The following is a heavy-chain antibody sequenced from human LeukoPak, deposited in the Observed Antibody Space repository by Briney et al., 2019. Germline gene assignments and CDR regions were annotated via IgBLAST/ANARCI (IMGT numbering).Heavy chain of an antibody. V-gene: IGHV3-9*03. CDR3: AKDRGSSSAGAFDI. CDR2: ISWNSGSI. CDR1: GFTFDDYA. Sequence: GRSLRLSCAASGFTFDDYAMHWVRQAPGKGLEWVSGISWNSGSIGYADSVKGRFTISRDNAKNSLYLQMNSLRAEDMALYYCAKDRGSSSAGAFDIWGQGTMVTVSS. D-gene: IGHD6-13*01. J-gene: IGHJ3*02.